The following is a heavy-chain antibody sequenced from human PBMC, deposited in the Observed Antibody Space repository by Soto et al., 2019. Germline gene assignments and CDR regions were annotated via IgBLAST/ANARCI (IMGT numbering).Heavy chain of an antibody. CDR2: ISTTASTI. Sequence: GGSLRLCCAASGFTFSSYNFNWVRQAPGKGLEWISHISTTASTIYYADSVKGRFSISRDNAKNSRYLHMSSLRHEDTAGYYYAGAFRTGRGWTVYHYLAMDVGGPGTTVTVSS. CDR3: AGAFRTGRGWTVYHYLAMDV. D-gene: IGHD5-12*01. J-gene: IGHJ6*02. CDR1: GFTFSSYN. V-gene: IGHV3-48*02.